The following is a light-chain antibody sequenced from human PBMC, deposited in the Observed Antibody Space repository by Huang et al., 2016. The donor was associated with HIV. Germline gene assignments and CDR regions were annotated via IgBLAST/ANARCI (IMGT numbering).Light chain of an antibody. V-gene: IGKV3-11*01. CDR1: QNIKND. CDR3: QQRTNWPPGYT. J-gene: IGKJ2*01. CDR2: NAS. Sequence: EIVLTQSPATLSVSPGESVALSCRASQNIKNDLYWYKKRTGQAPRLLISNASNRATGVPARFSGSGCGTDFTLTISSLEPEDFVVYFCQQRTNWPPGYTFGQGTKL.